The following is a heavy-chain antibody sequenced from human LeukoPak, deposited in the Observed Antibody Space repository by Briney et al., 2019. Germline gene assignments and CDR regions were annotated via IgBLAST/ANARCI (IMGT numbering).Heavy chain of an antibody. Sequence: GGSLRLSCAASGITFSSYDMHWVRQATGKGLEWVSAIGTAGDTYYPGSVKGRFTISRENAKNFLYLQMNSLRAEDTAVYYCARGGDGEIDYWGQGTLVTVSS. CDR1: GITFSSYD. CDR3: ARGGDGEIDY. V-gene: IGHV3-13*01. CDR2: IGTAGDT. J-gene: IGHJ4*02. D-gene: IGHD4-17*01.